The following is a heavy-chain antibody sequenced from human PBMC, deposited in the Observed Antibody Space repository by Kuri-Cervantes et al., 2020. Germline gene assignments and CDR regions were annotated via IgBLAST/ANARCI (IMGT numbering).Heavy chain of an antibody. J-gene: IGHJ4*02. CDR1: GFTFSNYW. V-gene: IGHV3-7*01. CDR2: IKEDGSEK. CDR3: VRGATIF. Sequence: GGSLRLSGAASGFTFSNYWMHWGRQAPGKGLEWVANIKEDGSEKYYVDPVKGRFTISRDNGKKSVYMQMNSLRAEDTAVYFCVRGATIFWGQGTLVTVSS. D-gene: IGHD5-12*01.